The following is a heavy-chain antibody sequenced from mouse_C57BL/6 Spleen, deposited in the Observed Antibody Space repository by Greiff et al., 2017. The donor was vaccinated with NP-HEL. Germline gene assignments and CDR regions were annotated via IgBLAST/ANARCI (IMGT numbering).Heavy chain of an antibody. Sequence: EVKLEESGEGLVKPGGSLKLSCAASGFTFSSYAMSWVRQTPEKRLEWVAYISSGGDYIYYADTVKGRFTISRDNARNTLYLQMSSVKSEDTAMYYCTRRGYDYDGFEDWGQGTTLTVSS. D-gene: IGHD2-4*01. CDR2: ISSGGDYI. CDR1: GFTFSSYA. CDR3: TRRGYDYDGFED. J-gene: IGHJ2*01. V-gene: IGHV5S21*01.